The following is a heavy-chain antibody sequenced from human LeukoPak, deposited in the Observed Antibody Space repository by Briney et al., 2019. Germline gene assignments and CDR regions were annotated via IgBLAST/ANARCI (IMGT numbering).Heavy chain of an antibody. CDR1: GYIFSNYG. V-gene: IGHV1-18*01. Sequence: ASVKVSCKASGYIFSNYGISWVRQAPGQGLEWMGWISGNNDNPNYGQKFQGRFTVTTDSSTSTAYMELRKLRFDDTAVYYCARDGTSTDDYWGQGTLVTVSS. CDR3: ARDGTSTDDY. CDR2: ISGNNDNP. J-gene: IGHJ4*02. D-gene: IGHD2-2*01.